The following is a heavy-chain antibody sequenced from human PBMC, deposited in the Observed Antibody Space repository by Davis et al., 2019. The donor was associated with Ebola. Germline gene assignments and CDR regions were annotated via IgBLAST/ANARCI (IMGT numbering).Heavy chain of an antibody. V-gene: IGHV3-23*01. D-gene: IGHD3-22*01. CDR2: ISGSGGST. Sequence: GESLKISCAASGFTFSSYAMSWVRQAPGKGLEWVSAISGSGGSTYYADSVKGRFTISRDNSKNTLYLQMNSLRAEDTAVYYCAAHHDYYDSSGYSAFDIWGQGTMVTVSS. CDR1: GFTFSSYA. CDR3: AAHHDYYDSSGYSAFDI. J-gene: IGHJ3*02.